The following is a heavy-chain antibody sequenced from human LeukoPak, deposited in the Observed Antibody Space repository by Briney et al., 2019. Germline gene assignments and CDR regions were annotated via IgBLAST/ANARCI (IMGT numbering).Heavy chain of an antibody. V-gene: IGHV5-51*01. D-gene: IGHD3-3*01. Sequence: GESLKISCKGSGYSFTSYWIGWVRQMPGKGLEWVGIIYPGDSDTRYSPSFQGQVTISADKSISTAYLQWSSLKASDTAMYYCARLDVRYYDFRHVDYWGQGTMVTVSS. CDR3: ARLDVRYYDFRHVDY. CDR1: GYSFTSYW. J-gene: IGHJ4*02. CDR2: IYPGDSDT.